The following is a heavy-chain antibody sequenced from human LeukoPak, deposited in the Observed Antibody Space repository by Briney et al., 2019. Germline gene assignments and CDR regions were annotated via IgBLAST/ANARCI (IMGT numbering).Heavy chain of an antibody. CDR3: AKSFPEGAPSHYMDV. V-gene: IGHV3-30*18. Sequence: GGSLRLSCAVSGFTFSKCGMHWVRQAPGKGLEWVAVISYDGSAKFYADSLKGRFTISRDNPRNTLFLEINSLRTDDTAVYYCAKSFPEGAPSHYMDVWGKGTTVTVSS. D-gene: IGHD1-14*01. J-gene: IGHJ6*03. CDR1: GFTFSKCG. CDR2: ISYDGSAK.